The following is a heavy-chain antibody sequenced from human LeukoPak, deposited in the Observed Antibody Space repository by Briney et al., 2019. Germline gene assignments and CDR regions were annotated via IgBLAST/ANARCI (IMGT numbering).Heavy chain of an antibody. V-gene: IGHV3-21*01. Sequence: TGGSLRLSCAASEFSVGSNYMTWVRQAPGKGLEWVSSISSSSSYIYYADSVKGRFTISRDNAKNSLYLQMNSLRAEDTAVYYCARDEDYGSGSYTFDYWGQGTLVTVSS. CDR1: EFSVGSNY. J-gene: IGHJ4*02. CDR2: ISSSSSYI. CDR3: ARDEDYGSGSYTFDY. D-gene: IGHD3-10*01.